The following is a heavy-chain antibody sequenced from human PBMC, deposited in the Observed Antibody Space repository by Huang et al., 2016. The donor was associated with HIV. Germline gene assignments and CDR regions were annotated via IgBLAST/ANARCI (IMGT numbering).Heavy chain of an antibody. Sequence: QLQLQESGPGLVKPSETLSLTCTVSGGSISSSSYYWGWIRQPPGKGLEWIGNIYYSGIIYYNPSLKGRVTISVDTSKNQFSLNRSSVTAADTAVYDCARHREENYYDSSGYYSHNWFDPWGQGTLVTVSS. CDR3: ARHREENYYDSSGYYSHNWFDP. CDR2: IYYSGII. J-gene: IGHJ5*02. V-gene: IGHV4-39*01. CDR1: GGSISSSSYY. D-gene: IGHD3-22*01.